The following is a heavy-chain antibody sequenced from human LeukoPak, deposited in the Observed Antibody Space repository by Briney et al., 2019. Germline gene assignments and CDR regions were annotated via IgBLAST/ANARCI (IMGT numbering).Heavy chain of an antibody. CDR2: ISSNGGST. V-gene: IGHV3-64D*06. J-gene: IGHJ6*02. D-gene: IGHD3-9*01. Sequence: ASVKVSCKASGFTFSSYAMHWVRQAPGKGLEYVSAISSNGGSTYYADSVKGRFTISRDNSKNTLYLQMSSLRAEDTAVYYCVKGMEDYDILTGVLDVWGQGTTVTVSS. CDR1: GFTFSSYA. CDR3: VKGMEDYDILTGVLDV.